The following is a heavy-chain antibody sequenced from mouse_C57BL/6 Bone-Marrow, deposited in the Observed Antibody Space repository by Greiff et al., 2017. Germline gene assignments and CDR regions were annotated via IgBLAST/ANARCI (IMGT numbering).Heavy chain of an antibody. CDR2: ISDGGSYT. V-gene: IGHV5-4*01. Sequence: EVQGVEYGGGLVKPGGSLKLSCAASGFTFSSYAMSWVRQTPEKRLEWVATISDGGSYTYYPDNVKGRFTISRDNAKNNLYLQMSHLKSEDTAMYYCARGDGYPLAMDYWGQGTSVTVSS. CDR1: GFTFSSYA. D-gene: IGHD2-3*01. J-gene: IGHJ4*01. CDR3: ARGDGYPLAMDY.